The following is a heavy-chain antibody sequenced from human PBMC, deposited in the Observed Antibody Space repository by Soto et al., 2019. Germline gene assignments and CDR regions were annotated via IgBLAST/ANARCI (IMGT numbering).Heavy chain of an antibody. D-gene: IGHD1-20*01. CDR2: ISYDGTNK. CDR3: AKEFHTWNYFDY. J-gene: IGHJ4*02. V-gene: IGHV3-30*18. CDR1: GFTFSSSG. Sequence: GSLRLACAASGFTFSSSGMHWVRQAPGKGLEWVSVISYDGTNKYYADSVKGRFTISRDNSKNTLYLQMNSLRAEDTGVYYCAKEFHTWNYFDYWGQGTLVTV.